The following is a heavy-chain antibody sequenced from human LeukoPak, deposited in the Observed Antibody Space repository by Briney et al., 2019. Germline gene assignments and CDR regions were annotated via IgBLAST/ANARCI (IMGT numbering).Heavy chain of an antibody. CDR1: GYTFTSYY. CDR3: ARDNSVGDIAWWFDP. J-gene: IGHJ5*02. CDR2: INPSGGST. V-gene: IGHV1-46*01. Sequence: ASVKVSCKASGYTFTSYYMHWVRQAPGQGLEWMGIINPSGGSTSYAQKFQGRVTMTRDMSTSTDYMELSSLRSEDTAVYYCARDNSVGDIAWWFDPWGQGALVTVSS. D-gene: IGHD3-10*01.